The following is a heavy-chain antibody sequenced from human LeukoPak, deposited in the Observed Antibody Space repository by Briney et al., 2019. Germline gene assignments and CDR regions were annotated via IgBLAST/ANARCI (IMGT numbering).Heavy chain of an antibody. CDR3: ARSTMVRGLYSFYVDY. Sequence: GGSLRLSCAASGFTFSSSEMNWVRQAPGKGLEWVSYISSGGSTIYYADSVKGRFTISRGNANNSLYLQMNSLRAEDTAVYYCARSTMVRGLYSFYVDYWGQGVLVTVSS. CDR1: GFTFSSSE. J-gene: IGHJ4*02. CDR2: ISSGGSTI. D-gene: IGHD3-10*01. V-gene: IGHV3-48*03.